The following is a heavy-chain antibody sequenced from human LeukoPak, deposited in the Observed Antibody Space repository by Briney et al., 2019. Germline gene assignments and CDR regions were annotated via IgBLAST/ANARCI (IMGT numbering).Heavy chain of an antibody. CDR2: IYYSGST. Sequence: SETLSLXCTVSGGSISSYYWSWTRQPPGKGLEWIGYIYYSGSTNYNPSLKSRVTISVDTSKNQFSLKLSSVTAADTAVYYCARGAQAFDIWGQGTMVTVSS. CDR1: GGSISSYY. CDR3: ARGAQAFDI. J-gene: IGHJ3*02. V-gene: IGHV4-59*01.